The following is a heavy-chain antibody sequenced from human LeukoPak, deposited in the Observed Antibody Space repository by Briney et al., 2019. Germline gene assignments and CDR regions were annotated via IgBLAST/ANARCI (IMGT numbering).Heavy chain of an antibody. J-gene: IGHJ4*02. Sequence: PSETLSLTCAVYGGSFSGYYWSWIRQPPGKGLEWIGEINHSGSTNYNPSLKSRVTISVDTSKNQFPLKLSSVTAADTAVYYCARGLGIAAAGPPGYWGQGTLVTVSS. V-gene: IGHV4-34*01. CDR1: GGSFSGYY. D-gene: IGHD6-13*01. CDR3: ARGLGIAAAGPPGY. CDR2: INHSGST.